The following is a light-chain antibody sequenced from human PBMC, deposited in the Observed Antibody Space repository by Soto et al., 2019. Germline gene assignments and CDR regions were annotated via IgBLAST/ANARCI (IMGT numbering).Light chain of an antibody. CDR3: QQYNNLPRT. J-gene: IGKJ4*01. CDR1: QSVGSN. Sequence: ETVMTQSPATLSVSPGEGATLSCRASQSVGSNLVWYQHKPGQAPRLLIYGASTRATDIPARFSGSGSGTEFTLTISSLQSEDYAVYYCQQYNNLPRTFGGGTKVEIK. CDR2: GAS. V-gene: IGKV3-15*01.